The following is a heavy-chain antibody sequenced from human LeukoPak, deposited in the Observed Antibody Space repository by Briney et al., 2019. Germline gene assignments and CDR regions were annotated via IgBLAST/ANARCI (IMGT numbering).Heavy chain of an antibody. D-gene: IGHD3-22*01. CDR2: IYYSGST. CDR3: ARHSDSSGFYFAY. Sequence: SETLSLTCTVSGGSISSYYWSWIRQPPGKGLGWIGYIYYSGSTTYNPSLKTRVTISVDPSKNQFSLKLSSVTAADTAVYYCARHSDSSGFYFAYWGQGTLVTVSS. V-gene: IGHV4-59*08. J-gene: IGHJ4*02. CDR1: GGSISSYY.